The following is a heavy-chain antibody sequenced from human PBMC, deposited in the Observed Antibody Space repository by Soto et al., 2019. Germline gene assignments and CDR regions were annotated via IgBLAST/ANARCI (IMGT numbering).Heavy chain of an antibody. D-gene: IGHD3-22*01. J-gene: IGHJ4*02. Sequence: QVQLVQSGAEVKKPGSSVKVSCKASGGTFSSYAISWVRQAPGQGLEWMGGIIPIFGTADYAQKFQGRVTITADESTSTGNMELSRLRSEATAVYYCASHYDSSGYYYRGLDYWGQGTLVTVSS. CDR2: IIPIFGTA. CDR3: ASHYDSSGYYYRGLDY. CDR1: GGTFSSYA. V-gene: IGHV1-69*12.